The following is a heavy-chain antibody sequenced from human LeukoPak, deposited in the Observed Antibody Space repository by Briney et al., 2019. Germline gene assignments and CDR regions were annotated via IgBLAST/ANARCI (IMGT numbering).Heavy chain of an antibody. CDR1: GGSFSGYY. D-gene: IGHD3-10*01. CDR3: AKGRLFYGSGSNGPRPRAREAFDI. CDR2: INHSGST. V-gene: IGHV4-34*01. J-gene: IGHJ3*02. Sequence: PSETLSLTCAVYGGSFSGYYWSWIRQPPGKGLEWIGEINHSGSTNYNPSLKSRVTISVDTSKNQFSLKLSSVTAADTAVYYCAKGRLFYGSGSNGPRPRAREAFDIWGQGTMVTVSS.